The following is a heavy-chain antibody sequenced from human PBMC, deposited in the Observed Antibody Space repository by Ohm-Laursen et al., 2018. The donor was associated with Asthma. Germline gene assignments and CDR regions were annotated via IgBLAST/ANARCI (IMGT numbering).Heavy chain of an antibody. D-gene: IGHD3-3*01. V-gene: IGHV3-7*01. J-gene: IGHJ5*02. CDR3: ARDPSQYYDFWSAEVWFDP. CDR1: GFTFSHGW. CDR2: IKQDGSDQ. Sequence: SLRLSCTASGFTFSHGWMSWVRQAPGKGLEWVASIKQDGSDQFYLGSVKGRFTISRDNSRNSLYLQMNSLRAEDTAVYYCARDPSQYYDFWSAEVWFDPWGQGTLVTVSS.